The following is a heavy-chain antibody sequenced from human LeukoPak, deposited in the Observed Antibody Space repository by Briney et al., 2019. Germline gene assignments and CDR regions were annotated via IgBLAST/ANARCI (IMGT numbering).Heavy chain of an antibody. CDR1: GFTFSSYA. J-gene: IGHJ6*02. D-gene: IGHD3-16*01. V-gene: IGHV3-7*03. CDR3: ARGGGLDV. CDR2: IKEEGSER. Sequence: GGSLRLSCAASGFTFSSYAMSWVRQAPGKGLEWVASIKEEGSERQYVDSVKGRFSISRDNTKGSLFLQLNSLRAEDTAVYYCARGGGLDVWGQGATVTVSS.